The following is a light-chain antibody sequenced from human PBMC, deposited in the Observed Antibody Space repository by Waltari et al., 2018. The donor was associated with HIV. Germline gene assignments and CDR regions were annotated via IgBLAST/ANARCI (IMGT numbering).Light chain of an antibody. CDR3: GTWDSSLSASVV. V-gene: IGLV1-51*01. Sequence: QSVLTQPPSVSAAPGQKVTISCSGSSSNIGNNYVSWYQQLPGTAPKLLIYDNKNRPSGIPDRFPGSKSGTSATLGITGLQTGDEADYYCGTWDSSLSASVVFGGGTKLTVL. J-gene: IGLJ2*01. CDR1: SSNIGNNY. CDR2: DNK.